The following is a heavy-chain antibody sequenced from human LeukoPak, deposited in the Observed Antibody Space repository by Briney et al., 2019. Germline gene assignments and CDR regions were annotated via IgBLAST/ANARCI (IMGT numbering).Heavy chain of an antibody. D-gene: IGHD4-17*01. J-gene: IGHJ4*02. CDR3: ARESEGYGDYVHQYPDY. Sequence: GGSLRLSFAASGFTFSSYSMNWVRQAPGKGLEWVSYISSSSSTIYYADSVKGRFTISRDNAKNSLYLQMNSLRAEDTAVYYCARESEGYGDYVHQYPDYWGQGTLVTVSS. V-gene: IGHV3-48*04. CDR2: ISSSSSTI. CDR1: GFTFSSYS.